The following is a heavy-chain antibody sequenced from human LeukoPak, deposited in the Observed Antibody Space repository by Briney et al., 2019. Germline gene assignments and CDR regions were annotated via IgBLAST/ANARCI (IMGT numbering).Heavy chain of an antibody. Sequence: PSETLSLTCTVSGGSISSYYWSWIRQPAGKGLEWIGRIYTSGSTNYNPSLKSRVTMSVDKSKNQFSLQLSSVTAADTAVYYCARGRGSGSYPNWFDPWGQGTLVTVSS. D-gene: IGHD3-10*01. V-gene: IGHV4-4*07. CDR1: GGSISSYY. CDR2: IYTSGST. CDR3: ARGRGSGSYPNWFDP. J-gene: IGHJ5*02.